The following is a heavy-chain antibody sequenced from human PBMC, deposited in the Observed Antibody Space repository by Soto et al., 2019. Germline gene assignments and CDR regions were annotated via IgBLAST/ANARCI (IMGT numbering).Heavy chain of an antibody. J-gene: IGHJ4*02. Sequence: SETLSLTCTVSGGSISSYYWSWIRQPPGKGLEWIGYIYYSGSTNYNPSLKSRVTISVDTSKNQFSLKLSSVTAADTAVYYCARHNWNDLKAIDYWGQGTLVTGSS. CDR3: ARHNWNDLKAIDY. D-gene: IGHD1-20*01. CDR2: IYYSGST. CDR1: GGSISSYY. V-gene: IGHV4-59*01.